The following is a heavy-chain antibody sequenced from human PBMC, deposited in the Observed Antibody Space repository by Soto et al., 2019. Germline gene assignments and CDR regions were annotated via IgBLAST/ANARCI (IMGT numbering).Heavy chain of an antibody. CDR1: GFTFSDYY. D-gene: IGHD1-1*01. V-gene: IGHV3-11*06. CDR2: ISSSSSYT. J-gene: IGHJ6*02. CDR3: ARGTTVVYGMDV. Sequence: GGSLRLSCAASGFTFSDYYMSWIRQAPGKGLEWVSYISSSSSYTNYADSVKGRFTISRDNSKNTLYLQMNSLRAEDTAVYSCARGTTVVYGMDVWGQGTTVTVSS.